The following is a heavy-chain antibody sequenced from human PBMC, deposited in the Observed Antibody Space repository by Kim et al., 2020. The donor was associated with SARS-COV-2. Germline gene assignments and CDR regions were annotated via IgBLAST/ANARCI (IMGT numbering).Heavy chain of an antibody. V-gene: IGHV3-7*01. CDR1: GFTFSSYW. CDR2: IKQDGSEK. Sequence: GGSLRLSCAASGFTFSSYWMSWVRQAPGKGLEWVANIKQDGSEKYYVDSVKGRFTISRDNAKNSLYLQMNSLRAEDTAVYYCARALAVAGETAAFDIWGQGTMVTVSS. CDR3: ARALAVAGETAAFDI. J-gene: IGHJ3*02. D-gene: IGHD6-19*01.